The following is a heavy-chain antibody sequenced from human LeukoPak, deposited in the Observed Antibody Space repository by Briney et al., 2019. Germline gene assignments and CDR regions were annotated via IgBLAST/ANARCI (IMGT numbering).Heavy chain of an antibody. V-gene: IGHV1-2*02. CDR2: INPNSGGT. J-gene: IGHJ6*02. CDR3: ARREVTIFGVVLLGMDV. D-gene: IGHD3-3*01. CDR1: GYTFTGYY. Sequence: ASVKVSCKASGYTFTGYYMHWVRQAPGQGLEWMGWINPNSGGTNYAQKFQGRVTMTRDTSISTAYMELSRLRSDDTAVYYCARREVTIFGVVLLGMDVWGQGTTVTVSS.